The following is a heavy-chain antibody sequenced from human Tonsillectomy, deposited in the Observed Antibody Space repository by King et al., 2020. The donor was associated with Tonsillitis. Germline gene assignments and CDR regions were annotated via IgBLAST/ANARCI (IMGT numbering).Heavy chain of an antibody. J-gene: IGHJ4*02. Sequence: QLVQSGGGLVQPGGSLRLSCAASGFTFSSYWRSWVRQAPGKGLEWVANIKQDGSEKYYVDSVKGRFTISRDNAKNSLYLQMNSLRAEDTAVYYCARVESTVEVFDYWGQGTLVTVSS. D-gene: IGHD4-23*01. CDR3: ARVESTVEVFDY. CDR1: GFTFSSYW. CDR2: IKQDGSEK. V-gene: IGHV3-7*01.